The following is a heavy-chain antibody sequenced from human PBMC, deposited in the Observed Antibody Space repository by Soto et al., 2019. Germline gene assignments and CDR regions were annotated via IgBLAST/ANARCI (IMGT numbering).Heavy chain of an antibody. V-gene: IGHV1-69*05. D-gene: IGHD6-19*01. CDR1: GGTFSSYA. CDR3: ASKTVAASSGCSPPRLGRYYYYYYGMDV. CDR2: IIPSFGTA. Sequence: ASVKVSCKASGGTFSSYAISWVRQAPGQGLEWMGGIIPSFGTANYAQKFQGRVTITRDESTSTAYMELSSLRSEDTAVYYCASKTVAASSGCSPPRLGRYYYYYYGMDVWGQGTTVTVSS. J-gene: IGHJ6*02.